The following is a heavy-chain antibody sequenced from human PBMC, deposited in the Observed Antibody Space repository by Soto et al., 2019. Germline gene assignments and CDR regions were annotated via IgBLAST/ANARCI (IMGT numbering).Heavy chain of an antibody. CDR3: AKGYDSSGSHHDAFDI. Sequence: PGGSLRLSCAASGFTFSSYGMHWVRPAPGKGLEWVAVISYDGSNKYYADSVKGRFTISRDNSKNTLYLQMYSLRAEDTAVYYCAKGYDSSGSHHDAFDIWGQGTMVTVSS. V-gene: IGHV3-30*18. CDR2: ISYDGSNK. D-gene: IGHD3-22*01. CDR1: GFTFSSYG. J-gene: IGHJ3*02.